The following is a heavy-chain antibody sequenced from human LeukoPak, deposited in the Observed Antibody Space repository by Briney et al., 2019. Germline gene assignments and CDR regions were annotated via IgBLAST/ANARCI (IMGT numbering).Heavy chain of an antibody. Sequence: GRSLRLSCTASGFTFGDYAMSWFRQAPGKGLEWVGFIRSKAYGGTTEYAASVKGRFTISRDDSKSIAYLQMNSLKTEDTAVYYCTRPQHIVVVTALGDAFDIWGQGTMVTVSS. D-gene: IGHD2-21*02. CDR2: IRSKAYGGTT. CDR3: TRPQHIVVVTALGDAFDI. V-gene: IGHV3-49*03. J-gene: IGHJ3*02. CDR1: GFTFGDYA.